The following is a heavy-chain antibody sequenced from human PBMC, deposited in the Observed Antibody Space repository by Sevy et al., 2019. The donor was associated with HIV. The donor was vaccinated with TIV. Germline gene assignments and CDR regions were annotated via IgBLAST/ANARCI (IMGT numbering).Heavy chain of an antibody. CDR1: GFTFNTHV. D-gene: IGHD3-22*01. V-gene: IGHV3-23*01. Sequence: GESLKISCAASGFTFNTHVMNWVRQAPGKGLEWVSSISGFGNTYYADSVRGRFTISRDNAKNTLYLQMNSLRADDTAVYYCAKVLNPALESMMEGTVRSLKGFDVWGQGTMVTVS. CDR2: ISGFGNT. J-gene: IGHJ3*01. CDR3: AKVLNPALESMMEGTVRSLKGFDV.